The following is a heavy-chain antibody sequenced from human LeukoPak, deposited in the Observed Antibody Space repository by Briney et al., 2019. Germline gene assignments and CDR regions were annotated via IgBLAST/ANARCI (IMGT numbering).Heavy chain of an antibody. CDR1: GASISSGSYY. V-gene: IGHV4-61*02. D-gene: IGHD1-26*01. Sequence: SETLSLTCTVSGASISSGSYYWSWLRQPAGKGLEWIGRIYTSGSTNYNPSLKSRVTISVDTSKNQFSLKLSSVTAADTAVYYCARERRKNSGSYGAFDIWGQGTMVTVSS. J-gene: IGHJ3*02. CDR2: IYTSGST. CDR3: ARERRKNSGSYGAFDI.